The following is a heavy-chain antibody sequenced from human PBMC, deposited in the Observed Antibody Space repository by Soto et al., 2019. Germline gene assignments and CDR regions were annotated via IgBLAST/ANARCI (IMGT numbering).Heavy chain of an antibody. D-gene: IGHD2-15*01. CDR3: ARGHCSGGSCYSSFDY. CDR2: MNPNSGNT. CDR1: GYTFTSYD. V-gene: IGHV1-8*01. J-gene: IGHJ4*02. Sequence: QVQLVQSGAEVKKPGASVKVSCKASGYTFTSYDINWVRQATGQGLEWMGWMNPNSGNTGYAQKFQGRVTMTRNTSISTAYMELSSLRSEDTAVCYCARGHCSGGSCYSSFDYWGQGTLVTVSS.